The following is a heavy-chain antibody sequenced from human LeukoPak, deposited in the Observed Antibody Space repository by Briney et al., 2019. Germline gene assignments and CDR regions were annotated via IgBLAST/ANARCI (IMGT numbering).Heavy chain of an antibody. Sequence: GGSLRLSCAASGFTFSDYYMSWIRQAPGKGLEWVSYISSSGSAIYYADSVKGRFTISRDNAKNSLYLQMNSLRAEDTAVYYCASTNCSGGSCYGFDYWGQGTLVTVSS. V-gene: IGHV3-11*01. CDR2: ISSSGSAI. D-gene: IGHD2-15*01. J-gene: IGHJ4*02. CDR1: GFTFSDYY. CDR3: ASTNCSGGSCYGFDY.